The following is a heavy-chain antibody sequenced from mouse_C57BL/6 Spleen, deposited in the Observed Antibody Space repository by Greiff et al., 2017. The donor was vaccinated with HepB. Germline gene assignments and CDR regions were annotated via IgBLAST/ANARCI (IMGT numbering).Heavy chain of an antibody. V-gene: IGHV14-2*01. J-gene: IGHJ2*01. CDR2: IDPEDGET. Sequence: VQLQQSGAELVKPGASVKLSCTASGFNIKDYYMHWVKQRTEQGLEWIGRIDPEDGETKYAPKFQGKATITADTSSNTAYLQRRSLTSDDTAVYYCAGCDGYHPYFAYWGQGTTLTVSS. CDR3: AGCDGYHPYFAY. CDR1: GFNIKDYY. D-gene: IGHD2-3*01.